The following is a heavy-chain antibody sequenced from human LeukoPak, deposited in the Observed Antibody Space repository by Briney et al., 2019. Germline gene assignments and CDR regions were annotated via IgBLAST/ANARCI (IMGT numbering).Heavy chain of an antibody. Sequence: GGSLRLSCAASGFTFDDYAMHWVRQAPGKGLEWVSSISSSSSYIYSADSVKGRFTISRDNAKNSLYLQMNSLRAEDTAVYYCARALGYYYGSGKDYWGRGTLVTVSS. J-gene: IGHJ4*02. V-gene: IGHV3-21*01. CDR1: GFTFDDYA. CDR2: ISSSSSYI. D-gene: IGHD3-10*01. CDR3: ARALGYYYGSGKDY.